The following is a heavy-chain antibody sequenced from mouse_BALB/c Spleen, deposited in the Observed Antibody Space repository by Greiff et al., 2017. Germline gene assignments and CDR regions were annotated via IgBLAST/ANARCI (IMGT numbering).Heavy chain of an antibody. J-gene: IGHJ4*01. CDR2: IYPGNGDT. D-gene: IGHD2-1*01. CDR1: GYTFTSYN. Sequence: QVQLQQPGAELVKPGASVKMSCKASGYTFTSYNMHWVKQTPGQGLEWIGAIYPGNGDTSYNQKFKGKATLTADKSSSTAYMQLSSLTSEDSAVYYCARDGNYGYAMDYWGQGTSVTVSS. CDR3: ARDGNYGYAMDY. V-gene: IGHV1-12*01.